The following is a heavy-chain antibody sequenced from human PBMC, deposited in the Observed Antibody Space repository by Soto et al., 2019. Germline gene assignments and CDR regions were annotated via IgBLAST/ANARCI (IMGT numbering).Heavy chain of an antibody. CDR3: AKDLGVWGSYRAAHWFDP. Sequence: GGSLRLSCAASGFTFSSYAMSWVRQAPGKGLEWVSAISGSGGSTYYADSVKGRFTISRDNSKNTLYLQMNSLRAEDTAVYYCAKDLGVWGSYRAAHWFDPWGQGTLVTVSS. V-gene: IGHV3-23*01. D-gene: IGHD3-16*02. CDR1: GFTFSSYA. CDR2: ISGSGGST. J-gene: IGHJ5*02.